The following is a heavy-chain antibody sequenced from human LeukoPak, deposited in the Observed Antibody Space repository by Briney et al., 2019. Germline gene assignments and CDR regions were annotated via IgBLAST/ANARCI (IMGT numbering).Heavy chain of an antibody. Sequence: GGSLRLSCAASGFTVSSYYMNWVRQAPGKELEWVSVIYAGGGRYYADSVRGRFTISRDTSKNMVFLQMNSLRVEDTAVYYCARGIDYWGRGTLVTVSS. CDR2: IYAGGGR. CDR1: GFTVSSYY. J-gene: IGHJ4*02. CDR3: ARGIDY. V-gene: IGHV3-53*01.